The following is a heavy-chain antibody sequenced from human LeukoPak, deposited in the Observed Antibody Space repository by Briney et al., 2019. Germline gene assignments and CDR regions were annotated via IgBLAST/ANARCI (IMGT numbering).Heavy chain of an antibody. J-gene: IGHJ5*02. D-gene: IGHD3-9*01. CDR2: INPYSGVT. CDR3: ARADRLDGAPYLIGP. V-gene: IGHV1-2*02. CDR1: GYSFSDYY. Sequence: ASVRVSCKPSGYSFSDYYMHWVRQAPGQGLEWMGWINPYSGVTSSAQKFQGRVTMTRDTSITTVHMELYRLTSDDTAIYYCARADRLDGAPYLIGPWGQGTLVTVSS.